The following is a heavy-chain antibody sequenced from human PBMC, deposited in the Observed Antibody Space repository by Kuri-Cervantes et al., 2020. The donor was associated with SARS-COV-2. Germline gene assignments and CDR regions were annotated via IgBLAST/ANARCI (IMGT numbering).Heavy chain of an antibody. V-gene: IGHV3-66*04. D-gene: IGHD6-6*01. CDR2: LYRDGST. Sequence: GESLKISCAASGFTVSRNYMNWVRQAPGKGLQWVSVLYRDGSTYYADSVKDRFTISRDNPKNTLYLQMGSLRAEDMAVYYCASHGPDLAARDPYYYYGMDVWAQGTTVTVSS. J-gene: IGHJ6*02. CDR1: GFTVSRNY. CDR3: ASHGPDLAARDPYYYYGMDV.